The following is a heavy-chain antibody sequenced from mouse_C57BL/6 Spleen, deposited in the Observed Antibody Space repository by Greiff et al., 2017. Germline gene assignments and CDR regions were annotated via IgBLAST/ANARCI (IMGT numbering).Heavy chain of an antibody. CDR1: GFNIKDYY. J-gene: IGHJ4*01. D-gene: IGHD2-1*01. CDR2: IDPEDGDT. CDR3: TRGGNYEHYAMDY. Sequence: VQLQQSGAELVRPGASVKLSCTASGFNIKDYYMHWVKQRPEQGLEWIGRIDPEDGDTESAPKFQGKATMTADTASNTAYLQLSSLTSEDTAVYYCTRGGNYEHYAMDYWGQGTSVTVSS. V-gene: IGHV14-1*01.